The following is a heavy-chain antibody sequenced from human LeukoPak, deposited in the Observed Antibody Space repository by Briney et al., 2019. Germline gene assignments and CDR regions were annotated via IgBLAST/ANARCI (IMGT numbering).Heavy chain of an antibody. CDR1: GYTFTGYY. V-gene: IGHV1-2*02. D-gene: IGHD2-2*01. Sequence: GASVKVSCKASGYTFTGYYMHWVRQAPGQGLEWMGWINPNSGGTNYAQKFQGRVTMTRDTSISTAYMELSRLRSDDTAVYYCAREIVPRYCSSTSCYGVVRAFDYWGQGTLVTVSS. CDR2: INPNSGGT. CDR3: AREIVPRYCSSTSCYGVVRAFDY. J-gene: IGHJ4*02.